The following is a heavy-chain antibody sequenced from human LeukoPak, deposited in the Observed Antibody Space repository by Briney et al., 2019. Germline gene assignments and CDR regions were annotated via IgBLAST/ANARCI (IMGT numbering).Heavy chain of an antibody. CDR2: ISAYNGDT. CDR1: GYTFTNYG. J-gene: IGHJ4*02. CDR3: ARDFSNTSGSKVVVDF. Sequence: ASVRVSCKASGYTFTNYGITWVRQAPGQGLELMGWISAYNGDTKYAQKVQGRLTMTTDASTSTAYMELRSLTSDDTAVYYCARDFSNTSGSKVVVDFWGQGTLVTVSS. D-gene: IGHD1-26*01. V-gene: IGHV1-18*01.